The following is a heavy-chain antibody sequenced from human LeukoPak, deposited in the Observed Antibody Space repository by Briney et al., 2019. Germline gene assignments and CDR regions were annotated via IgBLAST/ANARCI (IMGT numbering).Heavy chain of an antibody. Sequence: SETLSLTCAVYGGSFSGYYWSWIRQPPGKGLEWIGEINHSGSTNYNPSLKSRVTISVDTSKNQFSLKLSSLTAADTAFYYCARARRQWLVGANIRGDNPPYYYDYWGQGTLVTVSS. V-gene: IGHV4-34*01. CDR1: GGSFSGYY. J-gene: IGHJ4*02. D-gene: IGHD6-19*01. CDR3: ARARRQWLVGANIRGDNPPYYYDY. CDR2: INHSGST.